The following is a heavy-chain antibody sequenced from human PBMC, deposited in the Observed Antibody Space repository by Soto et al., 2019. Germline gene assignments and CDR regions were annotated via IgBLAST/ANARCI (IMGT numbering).Heavy chain of an antibody. Sequence: PSETLSLTCTVSDGSISRSAFYWGWIRQPPGKGLEWIGYVHYTGSTYYNPSLKSRVTISVDTSKNQFSLKVSSVTAADTAVYFCARHNWNYPFDPWGQGTLVTVSS. CDR3: ARHNWNYPFDP. CDR1: DGSISRSAFY. J-gene: IGHJ5*02. V-gene: IGHV4-39*01. D-gene: IGHD1-7*01. CDR2: VHYTGST.